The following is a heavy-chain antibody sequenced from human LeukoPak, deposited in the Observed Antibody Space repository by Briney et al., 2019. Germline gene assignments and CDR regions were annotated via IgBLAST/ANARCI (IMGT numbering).Heavy chain of an antibody. J-gene: IGHJ4*02. D-gene: IGHD3-3*01. V-gene: IGHV4-59*01. Sequence: SETLSLTCAVSGGSISSYYWSWVRQPSGKGLEWVGYIYYSGSTKYNPSLKSRVTISVDTSKNQFSMNQCSVTAADTAVYYTAREQVTIFGVAYFDYWGQGTLVTVSS. CDR1: GGSISSYY. CDR2: IYYSGST. CDR3: AREQVTIFGVAYFDY.